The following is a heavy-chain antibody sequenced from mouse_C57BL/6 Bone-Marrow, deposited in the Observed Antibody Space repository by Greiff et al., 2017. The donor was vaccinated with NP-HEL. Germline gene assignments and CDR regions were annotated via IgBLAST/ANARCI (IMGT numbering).Heavy chain of an antibody. Sequence: QVQLQQPGAELVKPGASVKMSCKASGYTFTSYWITWVKQRPGQGLEWIGDIYPGSGSTNYNEKFKSKATLTVDTSSSTAYMQLSSLTSEDSAVYYCARCGYYPDYYAMDYWGQGTSVTVSS. CDR2: IYPGSGST. D-gene: IGHD2-3*01. J-gene: IGHJ4*01. V-gene: IGHV1-55*01. CDR1: GYTFTSYW. CDR3: ARCGYYPDYYAMDY.